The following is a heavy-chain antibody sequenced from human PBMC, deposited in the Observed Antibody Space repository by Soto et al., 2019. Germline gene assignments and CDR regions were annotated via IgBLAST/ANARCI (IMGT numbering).Heavy chain of an antibody. Sequence: QVTLKESGPVLVKPTETLTLTCAVSSFSLSNGRMGVSWIRQPPGKALEWLAHIFSNDQKSYSTSLKSRLTISKDTSKSQVVLTMTNLDPVDTATYYCARIQPGYEGGYFDSWGQGTLVTVAS. J-gene: IGHJ4*02. CDR3: ARIQPGYEGGYFDS. V-gene: IGHV2-26*02. D-gene: IGHD6-13*01. CDR2: IFSNDQK. CDR1: SFSLSNGRMG.